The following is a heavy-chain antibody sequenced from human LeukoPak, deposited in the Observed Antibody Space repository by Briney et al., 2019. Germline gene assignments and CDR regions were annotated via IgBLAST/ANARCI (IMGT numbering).Heavy chain of an antibody. Sequence: TSETLSLTCTVSGGSISSGDYYWSWIRQPPGKGLEWIGYIYYSGSTYYNPSLRSRVTISVDTSKNQFSLSLRSVTAADTAVYYCARGSGGNSNFDYWGQGTLVTVSS. D-gene: IGHD1-7*01. CDR2: IYYSGST. CDR1: GGSISSGDYY. J-gene: IGHJ4*02. CDR3: ARGSGGNSNFDY. V-gene: IGHV4-30-4*08.